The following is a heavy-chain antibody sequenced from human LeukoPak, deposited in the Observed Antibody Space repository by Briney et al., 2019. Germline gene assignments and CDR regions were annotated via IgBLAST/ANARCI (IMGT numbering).Heavy chain of an antibody. J-gene: IGHJ4*02. CDR1: GDSISSRSYY. Sequence: SETLSLTCTVSGDSISSRSYYWGWIRQPPGKGLEWIGSIYHSGSTYYNPSLKSRVTISVDTSKNQFSLKLSSVTAADTAVYYCARVGGRGGSYPDYWGQGTLVTVSS. V-gene: IGHV4-39*07. CDR3: ARVGGRGGSYPDY. CDR2: IYHSGST. D-gene: IGHD1-26*01.